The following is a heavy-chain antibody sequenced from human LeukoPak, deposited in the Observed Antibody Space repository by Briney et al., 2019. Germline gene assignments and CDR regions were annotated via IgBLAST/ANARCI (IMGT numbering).Heavy chain of an antibody. CDR3: ARGQRGYYDSSGYPDY. D-gene: IGHD3-22*01. CDR1: GYTLTELS. J-gene: IGHJ4*02. V-gene: IGHV1-24*01. CDR2: FDPEDGET. Sequence: ASVKVSCKVSGYTLTELSMHWVRQAPGKGLEWMGGFDPEDGETIYAQKFQGRVTMTEDTSTDTAYMELSSLISEDTAVYYCARGQRGYYDSSGYPDYWGQGTLVTVSS.